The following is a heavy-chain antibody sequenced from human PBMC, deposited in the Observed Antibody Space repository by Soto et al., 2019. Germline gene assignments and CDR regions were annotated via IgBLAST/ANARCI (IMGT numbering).Heavy chain of an antibody. J-gene: IGHJ4*02. CDR2: IYTAGNT. D-gene: IGHD4-4*01. Sequence: QPGGSLRLSCAASGFTVSSKYMSWVRRAPGKGLEWVSVIYTAGNTYYADSVKGRFTISRDNSMNTLYLQMNSLRAEDTAVYYCARGGTTVTAADYWGQGTLVTVSS. V-gene: IGHV3-53*01. CDR1: GFTVSSKY. CDR3: ARGGTTVTAADY.